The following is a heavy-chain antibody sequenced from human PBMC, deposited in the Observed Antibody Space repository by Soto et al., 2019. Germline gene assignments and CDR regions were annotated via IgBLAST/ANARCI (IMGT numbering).Heavy chain of an antibody. V-gene: IGHV5-51*01. D-gene: IGHD1-1*01. CDR2: IYPGDSET. CDR1: YW. J-gene: IGHJ4*02. CDR3: AIPGGIRELDDY. Sequence: YWSWIRQPPGKGLEWMGIIYPGDSETRYSPSFQGQVSISADKSISTAYLQWSSLKASDTAMYYCAIPGGIRELDDYWGQGTQIT.